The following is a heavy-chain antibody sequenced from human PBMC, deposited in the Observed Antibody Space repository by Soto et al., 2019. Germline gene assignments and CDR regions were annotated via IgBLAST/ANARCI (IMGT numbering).Heavy chain of an antibody. CDR1: GFTFSSYG. D-gene: IGHD1-1*01. J-gene: IGHJ4*02. CDR2: TWYDGSNK. V-gene: IGHV3-33*01. CDR3: ARENWSLGPYFDY. Sequence: QVQLVESGGGVVQPGRSLRLSCAGSGFTFSSYGMHWVRQAPGKGLEWVAVTWYDGSNKYYADSVKGRFTISRDNSKNTLYLQMNSLRAEDTAVYYCARENWSLGPYFDYWGQGTLVTVSS.